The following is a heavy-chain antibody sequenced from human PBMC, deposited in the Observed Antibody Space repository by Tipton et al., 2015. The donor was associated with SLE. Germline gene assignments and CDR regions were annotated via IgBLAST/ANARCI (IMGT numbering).Heavy chain of an antibody. CDR1: GYSFTDYY. V-gene: IGHV1-2*05. CDR2: INPHNGAT. CDR3: ARDCSTTSCHDY. Sequence: QVQLVQSGAEVKEPGASVKVSCKASGYSFTDYYMHWVRQVPGQGFEWMGRINPHNGATNYAQSFQGRVTMTRATSVNTAYMDLTRLTSDDTGVYYCARDCSTTSCHDYWGQGTLVTVSS. D-gene: IGHD2-2*01. J-gene: IGHJ4*02.